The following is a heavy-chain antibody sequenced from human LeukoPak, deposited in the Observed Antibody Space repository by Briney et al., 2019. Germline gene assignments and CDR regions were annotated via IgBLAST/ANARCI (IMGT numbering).Heavy chain of an antibody. CDR3: ARGYPGGSWYFDY. V-gene: IGHV4-61*01. CDR1: GGSTSSGSSY. D-gene: IGHD2-15*01. J-gene: IGHJ4*02. Sequence: PSETLSLTCTVSGGSTSSGSSYWSWIRQPPGKGLEWIGYIYYSGSTNYNPSLKSRVTISVDTSKNQFSLKLSSVTAADTAVYYCARGYPGGSWYFDYWGQGTLVTVSS. CDR2: IYYSGST.